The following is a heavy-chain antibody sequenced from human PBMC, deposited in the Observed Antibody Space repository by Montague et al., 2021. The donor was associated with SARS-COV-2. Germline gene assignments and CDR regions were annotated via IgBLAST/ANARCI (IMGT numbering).Heavy chain of an antibody. Sequence: SETLSLTCAVYGGSFSGYYWSWIRQPPGKGLEWIGEINHSGTTNYNPSLKSRVIISADTSKNQFSLKLSSVTAADTAVYYCARGGRGCRYHLLSGTWFDSWGQGTLVTVSS. J-gene: IGHJ5*01. V-gene: IGHV4-34*01. CDR1: GGSFSGYY. CDR3: ARGGRGCRYHLLSGTWFDS. D-gene: IGHD2-2*01. CDR2: INHSGTT.